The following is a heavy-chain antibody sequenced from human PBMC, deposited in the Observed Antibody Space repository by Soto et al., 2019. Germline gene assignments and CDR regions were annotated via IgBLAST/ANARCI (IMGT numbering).Heavy chain of an antibody. J-gene: IGHJ6*03. CDR1: GFTVSSNY. CDR3: ARGVAPGPDPLTANHYYMDV. D-gene: IGHD2-21*02. Sequence: GGSLRLSCAASGFTVSSNYMSWVRQAPGKWLEWVSVIYSGGSTYYADSVKGRFTISRDNSKNTLYLQMNSLRAEDTAVYYCARGVAPGPDPLTANHYYMDVWGKGTTVTVSS. CDR2: IYSGGST. V-gene: IGHV3-66*01.